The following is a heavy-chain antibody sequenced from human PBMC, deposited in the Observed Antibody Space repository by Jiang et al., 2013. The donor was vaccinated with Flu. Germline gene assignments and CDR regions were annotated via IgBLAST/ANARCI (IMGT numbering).Heavy chain of an antibody. J-gene: IGHJ3*02. CDR2: INTGVGNT. Sequence: SGAEVKKPGASVKVSCKASGYDFNHSAMHWIRLAPGQGLEWMGWINTGVGNTKYSQKFQGRLTLTRDFSATTAYLDLSALRFEDTAVYYCARMAPGDYDDFDIWGQGTVVSVSP. D-gene: IGHD2-21*01. CDR3: ARMAPGDYDDFDI. CDR1: GYDFNHSA. V-gene: IGHV1-3*04.